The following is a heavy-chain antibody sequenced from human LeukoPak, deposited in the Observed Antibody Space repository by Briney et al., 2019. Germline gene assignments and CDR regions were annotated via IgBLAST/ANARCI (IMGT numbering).Heavy chain of an antibody. J-gene: IGHJ4*02. Sequence: SETLSLTCAVYGGSFSGYYWSWIRQPPGKGLEWIGEINHSGSTNYNPSLKSRVTISVDTSKNQFSLKLSSVTAADTAVYYCARVAWNDSSNWGQGTLVTVSS. D-gene: IGHD1-1*01. CDR2: INHSGST. CDR1: GGSFSGYY. V-gene: IGHV4-34*01. CDR3: ARVAWNDSSN.